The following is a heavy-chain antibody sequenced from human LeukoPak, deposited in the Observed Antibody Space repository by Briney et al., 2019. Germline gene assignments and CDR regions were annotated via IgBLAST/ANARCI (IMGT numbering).Heavy chain of an antibody. Sequence: SETLSLTCTVSGGSMSNYYWIWIRQPPGKGLEWIGYIYYSGTTSYNPSLKSRVTISVDTSKNQFSLKLSSVTAADTAVYYCARGNYGSGSYTWGQGTLVTVSS. CDR1: GGSMSNYY. J-gene: IGHJ5*02. CDR2: IYYSGTT. V-gene: IGHV4-59*12. CDR3: ARGNYGSGSYT. D-gene: IGHD3-10*01.